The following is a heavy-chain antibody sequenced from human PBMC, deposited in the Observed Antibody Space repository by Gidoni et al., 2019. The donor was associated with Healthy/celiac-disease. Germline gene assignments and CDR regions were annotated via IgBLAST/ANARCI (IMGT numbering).Heavy chain of an antibody. CDR3: ARGVPFYYDFWSGSRLFDY. J-gene: IGHJ4*02. V-gene: IGHV6-1*01. CDR2: TYYRSKWYN. Sequence: QVQLQQSGPGLVKPSQTLSLTCAISGDSVSSNSAAWNWIRQSPSRGLEWLGRTYYRSKWYNDYAVSVKSRITINPDTSKNQFSLQLNSVTPEDTAVYYCARGVPFYYDFWSGSRLFDYWGQGTLVTVSS. CDR1: GDSVSSNSAA. D-gene: IGHD3-3*01.